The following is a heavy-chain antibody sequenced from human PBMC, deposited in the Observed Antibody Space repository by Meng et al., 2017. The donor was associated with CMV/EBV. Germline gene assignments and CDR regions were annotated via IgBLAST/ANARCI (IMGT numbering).Heavy chain of an antibody. CDR1: GFTFSNYE. CDR2: ISPTGSTT. D-gene: IGHD1-26*01. J-gene: IGHJ6*02. CDR3: ARGGRGNVGACKGMDV. V-gene: IGHV3-48*03. Sequence: GESLKISCTASGFTFSNYEMNWVRQAPGKGLEWVSYISPTGSTTYYADSMKGRFTISRDNAKNSLYLQMNSLRAEDTAVYHCARGGRGNVGACKGMDVWGQGTTVTVSS.